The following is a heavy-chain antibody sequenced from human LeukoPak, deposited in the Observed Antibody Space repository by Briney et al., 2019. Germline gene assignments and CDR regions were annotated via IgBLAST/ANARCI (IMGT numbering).Heavy chain of an antibody. CDR2: IIPIFGTA. Sequence: SVKVSCKVSGYTLTELSMHWVRQAPGQGLEWMGGIIPIFGTANYAQKFQGRVTITTDESTSTAYMELSSLRSEDTAVYYCARDNDSSGYPFFDYWGQGTLVTVSS. V-gene: IGHV1-69*05. J-gene: IGHJ4*02. CDR1: GYTLTELS. D-gene: IGHD3-22*01. CDR3: ARDNDSSGYPFFDY.